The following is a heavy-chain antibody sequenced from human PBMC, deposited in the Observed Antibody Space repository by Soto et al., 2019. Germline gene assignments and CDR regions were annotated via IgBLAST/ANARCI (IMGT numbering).Heavy chain of an antibody. J-gene: IGHJ6*02. CDR3: AKVTYSGSYYYYYGMDV. CDR1: GFTFSSYA. Sequence: QPGGSLRLSCAASGFTFSSYAMSWVRQAPGKGLEWVSAISGSGGSTYYADSVKGRFTISRDNSKNTLYLQMNSLRAEDTAVYYCAKVTYSGSYYYYYGMDVWGQGTTVTVSS. V-gene: IGHV3-23*01. CDR2: ISGSGGST. D-gene: IGHD1-26*01.